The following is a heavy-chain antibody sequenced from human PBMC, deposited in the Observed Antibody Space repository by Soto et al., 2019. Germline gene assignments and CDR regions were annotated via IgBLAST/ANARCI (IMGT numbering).Heavy chain of an antibody. CDR3: ARGTIFGVVILAFGAFDI. CDR1: GFTFSSYE. V-gene: IGHV3-48*03. Sequence: GGSLRLSCAASGFTFSSYEMNWVRQAPGKGLEWVSYISSSGSTIYYADSVKGRFTISRDNAKNSLYLQMNSLRAEDTAVYYCARGTIFGVVILAFGAFDIWGQGTMVTVSS. J-gene: IGHJ3*02. D-gene: IGHD3-3*01. CDR2: ISSSGSTI.